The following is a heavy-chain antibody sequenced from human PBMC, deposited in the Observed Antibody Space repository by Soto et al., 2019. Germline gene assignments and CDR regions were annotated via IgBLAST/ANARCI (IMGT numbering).Heavy chain of an antibody. CDR3: ERGQRFSDWFDP. Sequence: SETLSLTFTVSGGAINSYYWTWIRQPAGKGLEWIGRIYSSGSTKYNPSLQSRVTMSLDTSKNQFSLRLTSVTAADTAVYYCERGQRFSDWFDPWGQGTLVTVS. V-gene: IGHV4-4*07. J-gene: IGHJ5*02. CDR2: IYSSGST. CDR1: GGAINSYY. D-gene: IGHD3-3*01.